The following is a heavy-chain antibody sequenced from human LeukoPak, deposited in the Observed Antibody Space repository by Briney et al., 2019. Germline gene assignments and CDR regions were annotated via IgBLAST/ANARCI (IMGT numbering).Heavy chain of an antibody. J-gene: IGHJ4*02. V-gene: IGHV3-48*03. CDR1: GFTFSSYE. CDR3: AREAKAASVPINFDY. D-gene: IGHD6-13*01. CDR2: ISSSGSTI. Sequence: GGSLRLSCAASGFTFSSYEMNWVRQAPGKGLEWVSYISSSGSTIYYADSVKGRFTISRDNAKNSLYLQMNSLSAEDRAVYYCAREAKAASVPINFDYWGQGTLVTVSS.